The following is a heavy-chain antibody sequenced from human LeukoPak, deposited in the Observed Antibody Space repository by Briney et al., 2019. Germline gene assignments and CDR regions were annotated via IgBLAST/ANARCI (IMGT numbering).Heavy chain of an antibody. V-gene: IGHV3-7*01. J-gene: IGHJ6*03. Sequence: PGGSLRLSCATSGFTFSSYWMNWVRQAPGKGLEWVANLNQDGSEKYYVDSVKGRFTISRDNAKNSLYLQMNSLRAEDTAVYYRARVRRSSSRWIYYYYYYMDVWGKGTTVTVSS. CDR2: LNQDGSEK. D-gene: IGHD6-13*01. CDR3: ARVRRSSSRWIYYYYYYMDV. CDR1: GFTFSSYW.